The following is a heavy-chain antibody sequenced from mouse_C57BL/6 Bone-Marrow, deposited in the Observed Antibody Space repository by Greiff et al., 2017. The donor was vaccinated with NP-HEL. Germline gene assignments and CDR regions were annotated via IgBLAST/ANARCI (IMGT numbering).Heavy chain of an antibody. Sequence: QVQLQQSGAELARPGASVKMSCKASGYTFTSYTTHWVKQRPGQGLEWIGYINPSSGYTKYNQKFKDKATLTADKSSSTAYMQLSSLTSEDSAVYYCARWDYGSSYRFAYWGQGTLVTVSA. CDR2: INPSSGYT. V-gene: IGHV1-4*01. D-gene: IGHD1-1*01. J-gene: IGHJ3*01. CDR3: ARWDYGSSYRFAY. CDR1: GYTFTSYT.